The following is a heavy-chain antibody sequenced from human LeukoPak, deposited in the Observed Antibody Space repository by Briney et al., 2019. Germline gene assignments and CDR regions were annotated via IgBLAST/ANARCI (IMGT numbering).Heavy chain of an antibody. J-gene: IGHJ4*02. CDR1: GYSFTSYW. D-gene: IGHD5-24*01. Sequence: GESLKISCKGSGYSFTSYWIGWVRQMPGKGPEWMGIIYPGDSDTRYSPSFQGQVTISADKSISTAYLQWSSLKASDTAMYYCARLVFRDGYNGGFDYWGQGTLVTVSS. CDR2: IYPGDSDT. V-gene: IGHV5-51*01. CDR3: ARLVFRDGYNGGFDY.